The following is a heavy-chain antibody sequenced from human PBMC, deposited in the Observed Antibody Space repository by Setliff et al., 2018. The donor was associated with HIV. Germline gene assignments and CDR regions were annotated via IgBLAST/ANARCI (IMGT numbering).Heavy chain of an antibody. CDR3: AKTREINNFWSGIDY. V-gene: IGHV1-69*10. CDR2: IIPILGIA. D-gene: IGHD3-3*01. Sequence: ASVKVSCKASGGTFSSYAISWVRQAPGQGLEWMGGIIPILGIANYAQKFQGRVTITADKSTSTAYMELNSLRAEDTAVYYCAKTREINNFWSGIDYWGQGTLVTVSS. J-gene: IGHJ4*02. CDR1: GGTFSSYA.